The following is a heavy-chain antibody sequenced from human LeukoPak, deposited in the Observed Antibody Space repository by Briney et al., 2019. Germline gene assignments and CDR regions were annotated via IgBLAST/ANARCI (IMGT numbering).Heavy chain of an antibody. V-gene: IGHV1-46*01. CDR3: ARGRRRHDILTGYYYYFDY. J-gene: IGHJ4*02. CDR2: INPSGGST. Sequence: ASVEVSCKASGYTFTSYYMHWVRQAPGQGLEWMGIINPSGGSTSYAQKFQGRVTMTRDTSTSTVYMELSSLRSEDTAVYYCARGRRRHDILTGYYYYFDYWGQGTLVTVSS. D-gene: IGHD3-9*01. CDR1: GYTFTSYY.